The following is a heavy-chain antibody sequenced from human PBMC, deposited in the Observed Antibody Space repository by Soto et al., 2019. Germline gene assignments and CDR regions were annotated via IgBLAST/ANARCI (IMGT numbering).Heavy chain of an antibody. CDR3: AKDGIAVAGTPPHIPYYYYYYMDV. J-gene: IGHJ6*03. CDR2: ISGSGGST. D-gene: IGHD6-19*01. V-gene: IGHV3-23*01. Sequence: PVGSLRLSCAASGFTFSSYAMSWVRQAPGKGLEWVSAISGSGGSTYYADSVKGRFTISRDNSKNTLYLQMNSLRAEDTAVYYCAKDGIAVAGTPPHIPYYYYYYMDVWGKGTTVTVSS. CDR1: GFTFSSYA.